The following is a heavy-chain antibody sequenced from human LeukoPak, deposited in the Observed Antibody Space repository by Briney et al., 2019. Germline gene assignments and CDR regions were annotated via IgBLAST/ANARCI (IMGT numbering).Heavy chain of an antibody. J-gene: IGHJ6*03. V-gene: IGHV3-21*01. CDR3: ARDPYYYDCSGPYYYYYMDV. CDR2: ISSSSSYI. CDR1: GFTFSSYS. Sequence: GGSLRLSCAASGFTFSSYSMNWVRQAPGKGLEWVSSISSSSSYIYYADSVKGRLTISRDNANNSLYLQMNSLRAEDTAVYYCARDPYYYDCSGPYYYYYMDVWGKGTTVTVSS. D-gene: IGHD3-22*01.